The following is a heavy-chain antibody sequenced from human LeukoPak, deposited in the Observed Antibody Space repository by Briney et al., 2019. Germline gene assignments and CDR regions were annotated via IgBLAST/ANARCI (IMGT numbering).Heavy chain of an antibody. CDR1: GGTFSSYA. Sequence: SVKVSCKASGGTFSSYAISWVRQAPGQGLEWMGGLIPIFGTANYAQKFQGRVTITADKSTSTAYMELSSLRSEDTAVYYCARNDHDILTGYYNYYFDYWGQGTLVTVSS. CDR2: LIPIFGTA. J-gene: IGHJ4*02. CDR3: ARNDHDILTGYYNYYFDY. V-gene: IGHV1-69*06. D-gene: IGHD3-9*01.